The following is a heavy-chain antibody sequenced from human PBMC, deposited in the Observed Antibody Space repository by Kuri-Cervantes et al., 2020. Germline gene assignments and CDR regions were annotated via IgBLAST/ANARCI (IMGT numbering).Heavy chain of an antibody. V-gene: IGHV3-7*03. CDR3: AKDRAGFLDY. Sequence: GESLKISCAASGFTFSSYWMSWVRQAPGKGLEWVANIKEDGSEKYYVDSVKGRFTISRDNAKNSLYLQMNSLRAEDTALYYCAKDRAGFLDYWGQGTLVTVSS. J-gene: IGHJ4*02. CDR1: GFTFSSYW. CDR2: IKEDGSEK.